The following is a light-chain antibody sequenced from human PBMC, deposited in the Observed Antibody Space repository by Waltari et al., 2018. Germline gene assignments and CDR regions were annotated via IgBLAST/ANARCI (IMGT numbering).Light chain of an antibody. CDR2: WAS. Sequence: DVVMTQSPDSLAVSLGERATINCKSSQNLLGSYNFQNSLSWYQQKPGQPPKLLIYWASTRESGVPDRFSGSGSGTNFTLTISGLQAEEVAVYYCQQYYSTPPTFGQGTKLKIK. V-gene: IGKV4-1*01. CDR3: QQYYSTPPT. CDR1: QNLLGSYNFQNS. J-gene: IGKJ2*01.